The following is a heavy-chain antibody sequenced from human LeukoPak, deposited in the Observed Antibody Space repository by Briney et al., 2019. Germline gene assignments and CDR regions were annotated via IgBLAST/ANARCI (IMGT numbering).Heavy chain of an antibody. V-gene: IGHV1-2*02. CDR2: INPNTADT. CDR1: GYTFTGYY. CDR3: ARGPLEYCSGGSCYSGRNWLDP. Sequence: ASVKVSCKASGYTFTGYYMRWVRQAPGQGLEWMGWINPNTADTNYAQKFQGRVTMTRDTSISTAYMELRRLTYDDTAVYYCARGPLEYCSGGSCYSGRNWLDPWGQGTRVTASS. J-gene: IGHJ5*02. D-gene: IGHD2-15*01.